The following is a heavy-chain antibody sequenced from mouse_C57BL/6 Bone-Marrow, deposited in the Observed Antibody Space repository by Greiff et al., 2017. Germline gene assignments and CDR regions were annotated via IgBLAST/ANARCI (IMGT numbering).Heavy chain of an antibody. Sequence: EVTLVESGGGLVKPGGSLKLSCAASGFTFSSYAMSWVRQTPEKRLEWVATISDGGSYTYYPDNVKGRFTISRDNAKNNLYLQMSHLKSEDTAMYYCAREATVVAPCGQGTLVTVSA. J-gene: IGHJ3*01. CDR2: ISDGGSYT. CDR3: AREATVVAP. D-gene: IGHD1-1*01. CDR1: GFTFSSYA. V-gene: IGHV5-4*01.